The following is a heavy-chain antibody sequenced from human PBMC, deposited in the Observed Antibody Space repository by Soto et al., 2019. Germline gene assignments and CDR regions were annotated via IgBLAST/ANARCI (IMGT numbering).Heavy chain of an antibody. CDR2: ISSDSVWI. Sequence: LRLSCAASGFTFSSSTTNWVRQAPGKGLEWVSSISSDSVWIYYAASVKGRFTISRDNAKNSLFLQMSSLRAEDTAVYYCASGSYGDYSDWGQGTLVTVSS. D-gene: IGHD4-17*01. J-gene: IGHJ4*02. CDR3: ASGSYGDYSD. CDR1: GFTFSSST. V-gene: IGHV3-21*01.